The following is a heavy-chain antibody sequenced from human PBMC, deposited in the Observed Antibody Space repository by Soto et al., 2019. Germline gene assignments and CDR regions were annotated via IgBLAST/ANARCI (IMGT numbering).Heavy chain of an antibody. CDR3: ARGREDTAMVSVVWFDP. Sequence: SETLSLTCAVSGGSISSGGYSWSWIRQPPGKGLEWIGYIYHSGSTYYNPSLKSRVTISVDRSKNQFSLKLSSVTAADTAVYYCARGREDTAMVSVVWFDPWGQGTLVTVSS. J-gene: IGHJ5*02. D-gene: IGHD5-18*01. CDR2: IYHSGST. V-gene: IGHV4-30-2*01. CDR1: GGSISSGGYS.